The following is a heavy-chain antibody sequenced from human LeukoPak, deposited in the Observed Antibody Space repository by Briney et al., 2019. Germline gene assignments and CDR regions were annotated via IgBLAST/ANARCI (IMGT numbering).Heavy chain of an antibody. CDR1: GFTFSSYA. J-gene: IGHJ4*02. D-gene: IGHD5-18*01. V-gene: IGHV3-23*01. Sequence: GGSLRLSCAASGFTFSSYAMSWVRQAPGKGLEWVSALSGSGGSTYYADSVKGRFTISRNNSKNALYLQMNSLRAEDTAVYYCAKNSGYSYGTVYYFDYWGQGTLVTVSS. CDR2: LSGSGGST. CDR3: AKNSGYSYGTVYYFDY.